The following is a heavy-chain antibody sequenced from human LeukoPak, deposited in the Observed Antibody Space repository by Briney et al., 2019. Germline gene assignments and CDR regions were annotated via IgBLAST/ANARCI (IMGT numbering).Heavy chain of an antibody. CDR3: AKDRHYYGSGSFYTYFDY. Sequence: GGSLRLSCAASGFTFNSYAMSWVRQAPGKGLEWVSLIRGSGGSTYNADSVKGRFTISRDNSKNTLYLQMNSLRAEDTAVYYCAKDRHYYGSGSFYTYFDYWGQGTLVTVSS. V-gene: IGHV3-23*01. CDR1: GFTFNSYA. CDR2: IRGSGGST. J-gene: IGHJ4*02. D-gene: IGHD3-10*01.